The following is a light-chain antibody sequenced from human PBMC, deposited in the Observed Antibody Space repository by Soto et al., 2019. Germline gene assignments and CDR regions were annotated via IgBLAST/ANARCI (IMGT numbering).Light chain of an antibody. Sequence: EIVMTQSPATLSVSPGERATLSCRASQSVSSNLAWYHQKPGQAPRLLIYGASTRATGIPARFSGSGSGTDFTLTISRLQSEDFAVYYCQQYNNWPWTFGQGTKVEIK. CDR1: QSVSSN. J-gene: IGKJ1*01. CDR3: QQYNNWPWT. CDR2: GAS. V-gene: IGKV3-15*01.